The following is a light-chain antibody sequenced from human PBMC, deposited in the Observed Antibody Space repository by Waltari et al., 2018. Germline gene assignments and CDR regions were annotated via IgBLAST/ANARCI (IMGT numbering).Light chain of an antibody. CDR3: QVWDTSIDLSV. J-gene: IGLJ1*01. CDR2: YDS. CDR1: NIADKN. V-gene: IGLV3-21*04. Sequence: SYVLTQAPSVSVAPGETARITCGGNNIADKNVHWYQQKPGQAPVLVIFYDSYRPSGIPERFSGSNSGNTATLTISRAEAGDEADYYCQVWDTSIDLSVFGTGTKVTVL.